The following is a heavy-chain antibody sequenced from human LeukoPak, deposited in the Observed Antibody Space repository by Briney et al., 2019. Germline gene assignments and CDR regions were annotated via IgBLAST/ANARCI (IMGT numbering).Heavy chain of an antibody. CDR1: GFTFSSYA. J-gene: IGHJ3*02. V-gene: IGHV3-23*01. Sequence: PGGSLRLSCAASGFTFSSYAMSWVRQAPGKGLEWVSAISGSGGSTYYADSVKGRFTISRHNSKNTLYLQMNSLRAEDTAVYYCASADYDYVWGSPRRAFDIWGQGTMVTVSS. CDR2: ISGSGGST. CDR3: ASADYDYVWGSPRRAFDI. D-gene: IGHD3-16*01.